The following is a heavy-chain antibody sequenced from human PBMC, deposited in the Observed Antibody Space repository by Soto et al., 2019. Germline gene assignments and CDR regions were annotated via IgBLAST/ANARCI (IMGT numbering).Heavy chain of an antibody. CDR3: ARLMITFGGVIGPGAFYI. CDR2: IYYSGST. Sequence: SETLSVTCTVSCGPISSYYWSWIRQPPGKGLEWIGYIYYSGSTNYNPSLKSRVTISVDTSKHQFSLKLSSVTAADTAVYYCARLMITFGGVIGPGAFYIWGQGTMVTVSS. CDR1: CGPISSYY. J-gene: IGHJ3*02. V-gene: IGHV4-59*01. D-gene: IGHD3-16*02.